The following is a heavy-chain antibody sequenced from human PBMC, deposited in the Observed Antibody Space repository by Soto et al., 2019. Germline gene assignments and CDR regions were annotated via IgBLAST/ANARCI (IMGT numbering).Heavy chain of an antibody. CDR2: IHYSGST. Sequence: SETLSLTCTVSGDSISSYYWSWIRQPPGKGLEWIGYIHYSGSTNYNPSLKSRVTISVDTSKNQFSLRLSSVTAADTAVYYCARHEPLHGDYDYWGQGTLVTVSS. CDR3: ARHEPLHGDYDY. D-gene: IGHD4-17*01. J-gene: IGHJ4*02. V-gene: IGHV4-59*08. CDR1: GDSISSYY.